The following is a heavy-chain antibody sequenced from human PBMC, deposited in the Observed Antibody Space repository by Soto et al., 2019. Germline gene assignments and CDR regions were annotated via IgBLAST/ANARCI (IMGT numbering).Heavy chain of an antibody. CDR3: TSPGSAAIG. D-gene: IGHD2-2*01. CDR2: IRSKANSYAT. J-gene: IGHJ4*02. V-gene: IGHV3-73*01. CDR1: GFTFSGSA. Sequence: GGSLRLSCAASGFTFSGSAMHWVRQASGKGLEWVGRIRSKANSYATAYAASVKGRFTISRDDSKNTAYLQMNSLKTEDTAVYYCTSPGSAAIGWGQGTPVTVSS.